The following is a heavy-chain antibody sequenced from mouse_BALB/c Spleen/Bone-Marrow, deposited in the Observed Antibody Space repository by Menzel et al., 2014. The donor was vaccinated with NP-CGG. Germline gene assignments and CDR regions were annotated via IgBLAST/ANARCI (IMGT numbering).Heavy chain of an antibody. CDR3: ARQENWALDY. CDR2: ISSGGSYT. CDR1: RFTFSNYA. D-gene: IGHD4-1*01. V-gene: IGHV5-9-1*01. J-gene: IGHJ2*01. Sequence: EVMLVESGGGLVKPGGSLKLSCAASRFTFSNYAMSWVRQTPEKRLEWVATISSGGSYTYYPDSVKGRFTISRDNAQNTLYLQMSSLRSEDTAMYFCARQENWALDYWGQGTTLTVSS.